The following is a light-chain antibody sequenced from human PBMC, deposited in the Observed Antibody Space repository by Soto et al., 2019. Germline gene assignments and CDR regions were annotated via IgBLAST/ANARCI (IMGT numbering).Light chain of an antibody. CDR1: QSIGDW. V-gene: IGKV1-5*01. Sequence: DIQMTQSPSSLSASLGDRVTITCRARQSIGDWLAWYQQRPGKAPSLLIYDASVSARGIPTRFSGSGSGTEFTLTITGLQPDDFATYYCQQYNSYSLSTFGQGTKVDIK. CDR3: QQYNSYSLST. J-gene: IGKJ2*01. CDR2: DAS.